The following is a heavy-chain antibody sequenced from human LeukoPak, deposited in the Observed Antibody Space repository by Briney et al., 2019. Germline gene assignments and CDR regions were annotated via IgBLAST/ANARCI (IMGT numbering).Heavy chain of an antibody. Sequence: PSETLSLTCTVSGGSISSGGYYWSWIRQHPGKGLEWIGYIYYSGSTYYNPSLKSRVTISVDTSKNQFSLKLSSVTAADTAVYYCARDREMATVNNWFDPWGQGTLVTVSS. CDR2: IYYSGST. J-gene: IGHJ5*02. CDR1: GGSISSGGYY. D-gene: IGHD5-24*01. CDR3: ARDREMATVNNWFDP. V-gene: IGHV4-31*03.